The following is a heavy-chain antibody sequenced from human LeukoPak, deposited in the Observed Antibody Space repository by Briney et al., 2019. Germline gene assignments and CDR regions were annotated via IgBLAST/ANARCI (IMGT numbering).Heavy chain of an antibody. D-gene: IGHD3-22*01. CDR3: TFYDSSGSRDY. CDR1: GFTFSGSA. J-gene: IGHJ4*02. CDR2: IRSEGNSYAT. V-gene: IGHV3-73*01. Sequence: GGSLRLSCAASGFTFSGSAMDWVRQASGKGLEWVGRIRSEGNSYATAYAASVKGRFTISRDDSKNTAYLQMNSLNTEDTALYSCTFYDSSGSRDYWGQGTLVTVSS.